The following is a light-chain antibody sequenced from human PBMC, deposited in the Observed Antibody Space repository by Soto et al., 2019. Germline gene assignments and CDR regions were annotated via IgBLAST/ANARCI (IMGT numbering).Light chain of an antibody. Sequence: DIQMTQSPSFLSASVGDKVTITSRATESVSKWLAWYQEKPGNPPRPLIYDASTLESGVPSRFSGSGSGTEFTLTISSLQADDFAIYYCQQYNSYSWTFGQGTKVEMK. V-gene: IGKV1-5*01. CDR2: DAS. J-gene: IGKJ1*01. CDR3: QQYNSYSWT. CDR1: ESVSKW.